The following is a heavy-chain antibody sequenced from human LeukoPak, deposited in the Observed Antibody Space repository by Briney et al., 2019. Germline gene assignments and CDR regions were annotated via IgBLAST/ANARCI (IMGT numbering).Heavy chain of an antibody. V-gene: IGHV3-53*01. Sequence: GGSLRLSCVASGFTVSSNYMSWVRQAPGKGLEWVSVIYSGGSTYYADSVKGRFTISRDNSQNSLYLQMNSLRVEDTAVYYCARGLAVSPMAPISDNWGQGTLVTVSS. CDR2: IYSGGST. J-gene: IGHJ4*02. D-gene: IGHD3-10*01. CDR1: GFTVSSNY. CDR3: ARGLAVSPMAPISDN.